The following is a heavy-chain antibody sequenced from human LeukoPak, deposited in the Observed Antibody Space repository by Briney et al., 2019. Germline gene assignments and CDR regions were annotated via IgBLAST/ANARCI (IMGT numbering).Heavy chain of an antibody. J-gene: IGHJ4*02. CDR2: ISAYNGNT. Sequence: ASVKVSCKASGYTFTSYGISWVRQAPGQGLEWMGWISAYNGNTNYAQKLQGRVTMTRDTSISTAYMELSRLRSDDTAVYYCAREGFDYYDSSGCFDYWGQGTLVTVSS. CDR3: AREGFDYYDSSGCFDY. D-gene: IGHD3-22*01. V-gene: IGHV1-18*01. CDR1: GYTFTSYG.